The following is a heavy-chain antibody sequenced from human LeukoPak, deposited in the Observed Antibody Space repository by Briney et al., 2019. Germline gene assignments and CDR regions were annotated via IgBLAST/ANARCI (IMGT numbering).Heavy chain of an antibody. Sequence: GGTLRLSCAASGFTFSSYAMSWVRQAPGKGLEWVSVISGSGDNTYYADSVKGRFTISRDNSKNTLYLQMNSLRAEDTAVYYCTTVTTGDWFDPWGQGTLVTVSS. CDR3: TTVTTGDWFDP. CDR2: ISGSGDNT. V-gene: IGHV3-23*01. J-gene: IGHJ5*02. D-gene: IGHD4-17*01. CDR1: GFTFSSYA.